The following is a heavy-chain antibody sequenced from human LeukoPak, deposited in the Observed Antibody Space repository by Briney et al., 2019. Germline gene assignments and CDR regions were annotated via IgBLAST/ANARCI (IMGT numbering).Heavy chain of an antibody. J-gene: IGHJ4*02. V-gene: IGHV4-34*01. CDR1: GGSFSGYY. CDR3: AGSLLDRWSSAPKY. CDR2: INHSGST. D-gene: IGHD2-2*01. Sequence: SETLSLTCAVYGGSFSGYYWSWIRQPPGKGLEWIGEINHSGSTNYNPSLKSRVTISVDTSKNQFSLKLSSVTAADTAVYYCAGSLLDRWSSAPKYWGQGTLVTVSS.